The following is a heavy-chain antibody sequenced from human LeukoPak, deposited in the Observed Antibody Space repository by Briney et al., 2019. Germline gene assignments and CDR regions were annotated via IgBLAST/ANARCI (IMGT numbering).Heavy chain of an antibody. CDR1: GFNLSSYA. CDR2: ISRGSIHI. Sequence: PGGSLRLSCAASGFNLSSYAFNWVRQAPGGGLEWVSSISRGSIHIYYGDSVKGRFTISRDNAKNSLFLEMDSLRAEDTAVYYCARVPSFWSGYYADYWGQGNLVTVSS. V-gene: IGHV3-21*01. J-gene: IGHJ4*02. CDR3: ARVPSFWSGYYADY. D-gene: IGHD3-3*01.